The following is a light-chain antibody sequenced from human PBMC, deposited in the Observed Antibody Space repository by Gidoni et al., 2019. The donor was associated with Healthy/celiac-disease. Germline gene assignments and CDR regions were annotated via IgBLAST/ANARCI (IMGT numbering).Light chain of an antibody. CDR2: WAS. J-gene: IGKJ1*01. CDR1: QSVLYSSHNKNS. Sequence: DIVMTQSPDSLAVSLGERATINCKSSQSVLYSSHNKNSLAWYQQKPGQPPKLLIYWASTRESGVPDRFSGSGSGTDFTLTSSILQAEDVAVYYCQQYYSTPWTFGQGTKVEIK. CDR3: QQYYSTPWT. V-gene: IGKV4-1*01.